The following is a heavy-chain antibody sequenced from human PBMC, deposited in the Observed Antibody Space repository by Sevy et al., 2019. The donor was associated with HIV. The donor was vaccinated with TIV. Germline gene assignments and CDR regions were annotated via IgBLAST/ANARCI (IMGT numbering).Heavy chain of an antibody. CDR1: GISFTTSG. D-gene: IGHD3-9*01. J-gene: IGHJ6*02. CDR3: AKDFTGYNGLDV. CDR2: ISYHGRDK. V-gene: IGHV3-30*18. Sequence: GGSLRLSCRVSGISFTTSGMHWVRQAPGKGLEWVAVISYHGRDKFYEESVKGRSNISRDNSKNQVYLQIDSLRPEDTAVYYCAKDFTGYNGLDVWGQGTMVTVSS.